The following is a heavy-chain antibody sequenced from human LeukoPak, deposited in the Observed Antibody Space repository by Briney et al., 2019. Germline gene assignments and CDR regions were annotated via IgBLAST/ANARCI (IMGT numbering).Heavy chain of an antibody. Sequence: GGSLRLSCAASGFTFSSYGMHWVRQAPGKGLEWVAVIWYDGSNKYYADSVKGRFTISRDNSKNTLYLQMNSLRAEDTAVYYCARERYDLCSGSILGIFDYWGQGTLVTVSP. CDR2: IWYDGSNK. J-gene: IGHJ4*02. V-gene: IGHV3-33*01. D-gene: IGHD3-3*01. CDR3: ARERYDLCSGSILGIFDY. CDR1: GFTFSSYG.